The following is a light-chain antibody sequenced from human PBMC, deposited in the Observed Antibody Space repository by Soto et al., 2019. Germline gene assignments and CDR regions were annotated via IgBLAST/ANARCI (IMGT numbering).Light chain of an antibody. CDR1: SSNIGGNS. V-gene: IGLV1-51*01. J-gene: IGLJ1*01. CDR2: DDN. Sequence: SVLTQPPSVSASTGQKVTISCYGSSSNIGGNSVSWYQQLPGTAPKLLIYDDNKRPSGIPDRFSGSKSGTSATLGITGFXTGDEADYYCGSWDSSLSAYVFGTGTRSPS. CDR3: GSWDSSLSAYV.